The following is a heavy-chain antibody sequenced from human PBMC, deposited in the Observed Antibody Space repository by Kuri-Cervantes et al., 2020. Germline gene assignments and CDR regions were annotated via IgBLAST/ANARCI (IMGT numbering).Heavy chain of an antibody. CDR2: IKSKTDGGTT. CDR3: TTEDYEFDP. D-gene: IGHD4-17*01. Sequence: GESLKISCAASGFTFSNAWMSWVRQAPGKGLEWVGRIKSKTDGGTTGYAAPVKGRFTISRDDSKNTLYLQMNSLKTEDTAVYYCTTEDYEFDPWGQGTLVTVSS. J-gene: IGHJ5*02. V-gene: IGHV3-15*01. CDR1: GFTFSNAW.